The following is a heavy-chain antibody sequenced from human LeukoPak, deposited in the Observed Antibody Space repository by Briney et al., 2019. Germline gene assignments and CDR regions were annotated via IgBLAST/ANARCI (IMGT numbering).Heavy chain of an antibody. J-gene: IGHJ4*02. Sequence: ASVQVSCKASGYSFSLYGITWARQALGQGLEYLGWISASDGTTNYAQKVQDRVTMTTDTSTSTAYLELRSLRSEDTAVYYCARCGAAVTTHFSHWGQGTLVTVSS. V-gene: IGHV1-18*01. D-gene: IGHD4-17*01. CDR2: ISASDGTT. CDR1: GYSFSLYG. CDR3: ARCGAAVTTHFSH.